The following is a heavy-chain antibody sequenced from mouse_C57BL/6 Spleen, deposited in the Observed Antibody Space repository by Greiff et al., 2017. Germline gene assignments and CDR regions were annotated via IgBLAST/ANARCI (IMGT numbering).Heavy chain of an antibody. J-gene: IGHJ2*01. D-gene: IGHD4-1*01. CDR2: ISGGGGNT. V-gene: IGHV5-9*01. Sequence: EVKLVESGGGLVKPGGSLKLSCAASGFTFSSYTMSWVRQTPEKRLEWVATISGGGGNTYYPDSVKGRFTISRDNAKNTLYLKMSSLGSEDTALYDGAREEANWDYFDYWGQGTTLTVSS. CDR3: AREEANWDYFDY. CDR1: GFTFSSYT.